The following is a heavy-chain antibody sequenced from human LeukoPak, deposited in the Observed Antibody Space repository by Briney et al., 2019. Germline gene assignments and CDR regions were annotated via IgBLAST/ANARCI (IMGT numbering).Heavy chain of an antibody. CDR3: TTDAPPYYGSGSYYGMDV. D-gene: IGHD3-10*01. CDR1: GFTFSNAW. Sequence: GGSLRLSCAASGFTFSNAWMSWVRQAPGKGLEWVGRIKSKTDGGTTDYAAPVKGRFTISRDDSKNTLYLQMNSLKTEDTAVYYCTTDAPPYYGSGSYYGMDVWGQGTTVTVSS. V-gene: IGHV3-15*01. J-gene: IGHJ6*02. CDR2: IKSKTDGGTT.